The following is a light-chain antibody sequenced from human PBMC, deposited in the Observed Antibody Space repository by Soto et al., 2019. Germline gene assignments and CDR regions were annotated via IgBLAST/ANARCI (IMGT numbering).Light chain of an antibody. V-gene: IGKV4-1*01. CDR2: WAS. J-gene: IGKJ1*01. Sequence: DIVMTQSPDSLAVSLGERATINCKSSQSVFYSSNNKNYLAWYQQKPGQPPKLLIYWASTRESGVPDRFSGSGSGTDFTLTISSLQAEDVAVYYCQQYYRPWTFGQGTKEEIK. CDR3: QQYYRPWT. CDR1: QSVFYSSNNKNY.